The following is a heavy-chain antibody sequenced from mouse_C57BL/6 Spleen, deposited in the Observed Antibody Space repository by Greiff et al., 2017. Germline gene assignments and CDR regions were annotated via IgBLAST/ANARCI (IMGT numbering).Heavy chain of an antibody. Sequence: EVQLQQSGPELVKPGASVKISCKASGYTFTDYYMNWVKQSHGKSLEWIGDINPNNGGTSYNQKFKGKATLTVDKSSSTAYMELRSLTSEDSAVYCGARGGITYYFDYWGQGTTLTVSS. D-gene: IGHD2-4*01. CDR3: ARGGITYYFDY. CDR1: GYTFTDYY. V-gene: IGHV1-26*01. J-gene: IGHJ2*01. CDR2: INPNNGGT.